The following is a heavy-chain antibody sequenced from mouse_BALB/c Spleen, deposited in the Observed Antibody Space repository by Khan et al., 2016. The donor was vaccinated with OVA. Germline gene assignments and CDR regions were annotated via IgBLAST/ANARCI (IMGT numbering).Heavy chain of an antibody. CDR1: GFNIKDYY. CDR2: IDPENGDT. Sequence: EVQLQQSGAELVRPGALVTLSCKASGFNIKDYYMLWVKQRPEQGLVWIGRIDPENGDTIYDPKFQGKARIPSVTSSNTAYLPLHSLTSEDAAVEYCARGGCCPGLAYWGQGTLVTVS. D-gene: IGHD1-1*02. CDR3: ARGGCCPGLAY. V-gene: IGHV14-1*02. J-gene: IGHJ3*01.